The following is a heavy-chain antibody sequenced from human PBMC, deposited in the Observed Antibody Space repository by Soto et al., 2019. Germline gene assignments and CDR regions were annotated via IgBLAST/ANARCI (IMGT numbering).Heavy chain of an antibody. D-gene: IGHD2-21*02. CDR2: TYYRSKWYN. Sequence: SQTLSLTCAISGDSISSNSVAWNWIRQSPSRGLEWLGRTYYRSKWYNDYAESVKGRFTISRDNSKNTLFLQMNSLRAEDTAVYYCARGDRPAFDLWGQGTMVTVSS. CDR3: ARGDRPAFDL. J-gene: IGHJ3*01. V-gene: IGHV6-1*01. CDR1: GDSISSNSVA.